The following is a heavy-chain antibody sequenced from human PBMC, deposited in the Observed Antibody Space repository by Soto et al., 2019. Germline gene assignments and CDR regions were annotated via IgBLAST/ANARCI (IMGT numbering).Heavy chain of an antibody. CDR3: ACIFSGGYGYGFYYYGMDV. V-gene: IGHV4-39*01. Sequence: PSETLSITCTVSGGSISSNSYYCGLIRQPPGKGLEWIGSIYYSGSTYYNPSLRSRVTISVDTSKNQFSLKLSSVTAADTAVYYCACIFSGGYGYGFYYYGMDVWGQGTTVT. CDR2: IYYSGST. J-gene: IGHJ6*02. D-gene: IGHD5-18*01. CDR1: GGSISSNSYY.